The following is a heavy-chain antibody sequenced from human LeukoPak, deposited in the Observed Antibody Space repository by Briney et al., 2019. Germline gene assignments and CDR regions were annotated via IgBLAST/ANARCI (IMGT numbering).Heavy chain of an antibody. Sequence: ASVKVSCKASGYTFTGYYMHWARQAPGQGLEWMGWINPNSGGTNYAQKFQGRVTMTRDTSISTAYMELSRLRSDDTAVYYCARDTGALIAAAGTPWFDPWGQGTLVTVSS. CDR1: GYTFTGYY. J-gene: IGHJ5*02. V-gene: IGHV1-2*02. CDR2: INPNSGGT. D-gene: IGHD6-13*01. CDR3: ARDTGALIAAAGTPWFDP.